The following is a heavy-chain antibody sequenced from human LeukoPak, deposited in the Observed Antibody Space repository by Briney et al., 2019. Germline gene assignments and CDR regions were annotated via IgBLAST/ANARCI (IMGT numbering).Heavy chain of an antibody. V-gene: IGHV6-1*01. CDR2: TYYKSKWYN. CDR3: ARARDYGDISFDY. Sequence: SQTLSLTCAISGDSVSSNSAAWNWIRQSPSRGLEWLGRTYYKSKWYNNYAASVESRISINPDTSKNQFSLQLSPVTPEDTAVYFCARARDYGDISFDYWGQGTLVTVSS. J-gene: IGHJ4*02. CDR1: GDSVSSNSAA. D-gene: IGHD4-17*01.